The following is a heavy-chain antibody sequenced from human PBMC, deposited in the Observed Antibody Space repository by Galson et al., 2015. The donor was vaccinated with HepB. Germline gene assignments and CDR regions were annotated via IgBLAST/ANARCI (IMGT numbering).Heavy chain of an antibody. CDR3: AKGLLGYDSSGYYYRNAEYFQH. D-gene: IGHD3-22*01. J-gene: IGHJ1*01. CDR2: ISYDGSNK. V-gene: IGHV3-30*18. Sequence: SLRLSCAASGFTFSSYGMHWVRQAPGKGLEWVAVISYDGSNKYYADSVKGRFTISRDNSKNTLYLQMNSLRAEDTAVYYCAKGLLGYDSSGYYYRNAEYFQHWGQGTLVTVSS. CDR1: GFTFSSYG.